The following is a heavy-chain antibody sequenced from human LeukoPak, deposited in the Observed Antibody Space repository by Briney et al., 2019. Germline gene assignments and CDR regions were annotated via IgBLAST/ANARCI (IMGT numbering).Heavy chain of an antibody. D-gene: IGHD5-18*01. J-gene: IGHJ4*02. V-gene: IGHV1-18*01. Sequence: ASVKVSCKASGYTFTSYGTSWVRQAPGQGLEWMGWISAYNGNTNYAQKLQGRVTMTTDTSTSTAYMELRSLRSDDTAVYYCARDQIPSGYSYGLGSSDYWGQGTLVTVSS. CDR1: GYTFTSYG. CDR3: ARDQIPSGYSYGLGSSDY. CDR2: ISAYNGNT.